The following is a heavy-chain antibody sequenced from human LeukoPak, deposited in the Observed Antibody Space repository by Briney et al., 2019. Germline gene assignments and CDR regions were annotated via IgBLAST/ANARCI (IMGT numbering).Heavy chain of an antibody. Sequence: GRSLRLSCAASGFTFSGYGMHWVRQAPGKGLEWVTGIAYDGSRKHYADSVKGRFTISRENAKNSLYLQMNSLRAEDTAVYYCARGSGWYGHSGQGTLVTVSS. CDR2: IAYDGSRK. D-gene: IGHD6-19*01. CDR1: GFTFSGYG. V-gene: IGHV3-30*03. CDR3: ARGSGWYGH. J-gene: IGHJ5*02.